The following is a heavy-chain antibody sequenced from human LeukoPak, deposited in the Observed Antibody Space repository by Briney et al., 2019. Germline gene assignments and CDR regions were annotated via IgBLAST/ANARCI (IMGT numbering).Heavy chain of an antibody. CDR3: AGSRDSSGLNRAHDH. V-gene: IGHV4-34*01. J-gene: IGHJ4*01. CDR2: INHSVST. D-gene: IGHD3-22*01. CDR1: GGSFSGYY. Sequence: SETLSLTCAVDGGSFSGYYWSWNRQPPGKGLEWIGEINHSVSTNSNTSLKSRATISVDTSKTQFSLKRSSVTGADTAVYYCAGSRDSSGLNRAHDHWGHGTLVTASS.